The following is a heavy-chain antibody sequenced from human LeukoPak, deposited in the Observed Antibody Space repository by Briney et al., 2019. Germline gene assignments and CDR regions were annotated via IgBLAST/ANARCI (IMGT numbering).Heavy chain of an antibody. CDR3: ARGSAMIVVTPFDY. D-gene: IGHD3-22*01. J-gene: IGHJ4*02. Sequence: PSETLSLTCTVSGDSISNDNYYWSWIRQPPGKGLEWVGYISYSGSTYYNPSLTSRVTISVDTSKNQFSLKLSSVTAADTAVYYCARGSAMIVVTPFDYWGQGTLVTVSS. CDR2: ISYSGST. V-gene: IGHV4-30-4*02. CDR1: GDSISNDNYY.